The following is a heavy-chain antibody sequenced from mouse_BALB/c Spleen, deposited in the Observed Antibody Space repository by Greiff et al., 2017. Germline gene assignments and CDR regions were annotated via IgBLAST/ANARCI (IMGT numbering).Heavy chain of an antibody. CDR3: ARHQAYYGNYGFAY. J-gene: IGHJ3*01. V-gene: IGHV5-6-2*01. Sequence: EVQGVESGGGLVKLGGSLKLSCAASGFTFSSYYMSWVRQTPEKRLELVAAINSNGGSTYYPDTVKGRFTISRDNAKNTLYLQMSSLKSEDTALYYCARHQAYYGNYGFAYWGQGTLVTVSA. D-gene: IGHD2-10*01. CDR2: INSNGGST. CDR1: GFTFSSYY.